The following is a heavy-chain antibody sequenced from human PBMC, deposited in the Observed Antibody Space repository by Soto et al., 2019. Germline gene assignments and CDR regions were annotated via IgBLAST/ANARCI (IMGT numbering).Heavy chain of an antibody. V-gene: IGHV3-23*01. J-gene: IGHJ4*02. D-gene: IGHD3-22*01. Sequence: EVQLLESGGGLVQPGGSLRLSCAASGFTFSSYAMSWVRQAPGKGLEWVSAISGSGGSTYYADSVKGRFTISRDNSNNTRYLQVSSLRGEDTAVYYCAKDSSGYPGGYFDYWGQGTLVTVSS. CDR1: GFTFSSYA. CDR2: ISGSGGST. CDR3: AKDSSGYPGGYFDY.